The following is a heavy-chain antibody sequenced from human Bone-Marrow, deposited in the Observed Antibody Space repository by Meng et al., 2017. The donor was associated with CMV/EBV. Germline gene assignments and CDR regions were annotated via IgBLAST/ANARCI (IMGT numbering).Heavy chain of an antibody. D-gene: IGHD2-2*01. J-gene: IGHJ4*02. CDR3: ASAATVCSSTSCYDY. CDR1: DGSISSTNYY. CDR2: IYHSGST. V-gene: IGHV4-39*07. Sequence: SETLSLTCTVSDGSISSTNYYWGWIRQPPGKGLEWIGSIYHSGSTYYNPSLKSRVTTSVDTSKNQFSLNLNSVTAADTAVYYCASAATVCSSTSCYDYWGQGTLVTGSS.